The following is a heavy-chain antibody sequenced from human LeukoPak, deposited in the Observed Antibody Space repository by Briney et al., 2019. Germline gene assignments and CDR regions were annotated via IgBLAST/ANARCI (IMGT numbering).Heavy chain of an antibody. V-gene: IGHV1-24*01. CDR1: GYTLTELS. CDR2: FDPEDGET. Sequence: GASVKVSCKVSGYTLTELSMHWVRQAPGKGLEWMGGFDPEDGETIYAQKFQGRVTMTEDTSTDTAYMELSSLRSEDTAVYYCATDAHYSSGWYEYFQHWGQGTLVTVSS. D-gene: IGHD6-19*01. CDR3: ATDAHYSSGWYEYFQH. J-gene: IGHJ1*01.